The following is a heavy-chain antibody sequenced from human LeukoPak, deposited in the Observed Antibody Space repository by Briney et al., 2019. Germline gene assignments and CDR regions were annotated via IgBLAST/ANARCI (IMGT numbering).Heavy chain of an antibody. V-gene: IGHV3-74*01. J-gene: IGHJ3*01. D-gene: IGHD2-8*01. CDR1: GFTFSSYW. CDR3: VRCTFVLHKRCSAFDV. CDR2: INSDGSST. Sequence: PGGSLRLSCAASGFTFSSYWMRWVRQAPGKGLVWVSRINSDGSSTNYADSVKGRFTISRDNAKNSLFLQMNSLRAEDTAVYYCVRCTFVLHKRCSAFDVWGQGTMVTVSA.